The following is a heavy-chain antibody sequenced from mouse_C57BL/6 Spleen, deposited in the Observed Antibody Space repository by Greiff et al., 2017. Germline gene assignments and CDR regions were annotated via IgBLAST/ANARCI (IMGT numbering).Heavy chain of an antibody. D-gene: IGHD1-1*01. J-gene: IGHJ2*01. V-gene: IGHV6-6*01. Sequence: EVKLVESGGGLVQPGGSMKLSCAASGFTFSDAWMDWVRQSPEKGLEWVAVIRNKANNHATYYAESVKGRFTISRDDSKSSVYLQMNSLGAEDTGIYYSTTAVVADYWGQGTTLTVSS. CDR2: IRNKANNHAT. CDR1: GFTFSDAW. CDR3: TTAVVADY.